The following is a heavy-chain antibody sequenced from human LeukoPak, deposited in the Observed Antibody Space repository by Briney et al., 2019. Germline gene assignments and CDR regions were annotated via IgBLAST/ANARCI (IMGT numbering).Heavy chain of an antibody. V-gene: IGHV3-74*01. D-gene: IGHD1-26*01. CDR3: AKGVGATATYYYYYMDV. CDR2: INSDGSST. CDR1: GFIFDDHG. Sequence: PGGSLRLSCAASGFIFDDHGMSWVRQAPGKGLVWVSRINSDGSSTSYADSVKGRFTISRDNAKNTLYLQMNSLRAEDTAVYYCAKGVGATATYYYYYMDVWGKGTTVTVSS. J-gene: IGHJ6*03.